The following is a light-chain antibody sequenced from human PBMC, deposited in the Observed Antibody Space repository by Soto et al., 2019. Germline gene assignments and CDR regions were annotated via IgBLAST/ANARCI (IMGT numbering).Light chain of an antibody. V-gene: IGKV3-20*01. Sequence: LVLTQSPGTLSLSPGERATLSCRASQSVSSSSLAWYQQKPGQAPRLLIYGASSRATGIPDRFSGSGSGTDFTLTISRLEPEDFAVYYCQQYGSSPETFGQGTKVDIK. CDR2: GAS. CDR3: QQYGSSPET. J-gene: IGKJ1*01. CDR1: QSVSSSS.